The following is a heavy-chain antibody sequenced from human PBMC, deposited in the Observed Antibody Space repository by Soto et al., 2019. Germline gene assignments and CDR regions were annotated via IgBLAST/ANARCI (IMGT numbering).Heavy chain of an antibody. Sequence: GGPLSLSCAASGFPFNSYSFNWVRQAQGKGLEWVSSISSSSNYIYYADLVKGRFTISRGNAKNSLYLQMNSLRAEDTAVYYCARGKYYYGSGSRRDYYGMDVWGQGTTVTVSS. V-gene: IGHV3-21*01. CDR2: ISSSSNYI. J-gene: IGHJ6*02. CDR3: ARGKYYYGSGSRRDYYGMDV. CDR1: GFPFNSYS. D-gene: IGHD3-10*01.